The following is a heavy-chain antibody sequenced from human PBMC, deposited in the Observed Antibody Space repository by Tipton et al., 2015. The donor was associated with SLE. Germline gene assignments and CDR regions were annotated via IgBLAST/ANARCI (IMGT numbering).Heavy chain of an antibody. CDR3: ARMGLCTTTTCNEGAFDV. V-gene: IGHV4-59*01. CDR1: GGSLSSYY. D-gene: IGHD2-2*01. Sequence: TLSLTCTVSGGSLSSYYWSWIRQSPEKGLEWIGYLSYSGSTNYNPSLESRVTMSVDTSKSQFSLKLTFVSAADTAIYYCARMGLCTTTTCNEGAFDVWGQGSMVTVSS. CDR2: LSYSGST. J-gene: IGHJ3*01.